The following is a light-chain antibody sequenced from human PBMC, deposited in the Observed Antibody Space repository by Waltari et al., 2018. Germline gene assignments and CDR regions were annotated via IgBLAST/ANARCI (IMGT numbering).Light chain of an antibody. J-gene: IGKJ2*01. V-gene: IGKV3-11*01. CDR1: QSISKY. Sequence: EIVLTQSPATLSLSPGEKATLSCRASQSISKYLAWYQQKPGHAPRPLIYDASNRTTEIPARFSGSGSGTDFTLTISSLEPEDFAVYYCQQRSSWPFMYTFGQGTKLEIK. CDR3: QQRSSWPFMYT. CDR2: DAS.